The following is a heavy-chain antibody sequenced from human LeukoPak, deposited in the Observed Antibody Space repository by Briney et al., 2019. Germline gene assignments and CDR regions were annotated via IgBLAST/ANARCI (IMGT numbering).Heavy chain of an antibody. CDR2: ISGSGGST. V-gene: IGHV3-23*01. J-gene: IGHJ4*02. Sequence: GGSLRLSCASSGFTFRSYAMSWVRQAPGKGLEWVSAISGSGGSTYYADSVKGRFTISRDNSKNTLYLQMNSLRAEDTAVYYCAKSLRRALYDYVWGSYRSWGQGTLVTVSS. CDR1: GFTFRSYA. D-gene: IGHD3-16*01. CDR3: AKSLRRALYDYVWGSYRS.